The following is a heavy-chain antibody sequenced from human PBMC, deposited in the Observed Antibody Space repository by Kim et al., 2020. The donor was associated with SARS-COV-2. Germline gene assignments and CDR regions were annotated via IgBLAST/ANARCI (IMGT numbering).Heavy chain of an antibody. D-gene: IGHD3-22*01. J-gene: IGHJ3*02. CDR2: ISYDGSNK. CDR3: ARSYYYDSSGYSPDAFD. Sequence: GGSLRLSCAASGFTFSSYAMHWVRQAPGKGLEWVAVISYDGSNKYYADSVKGRFTISRDNSKNTLYLQMNSLRAEDTAVYYCARSYYYDSSGYSPDAFD. CDR1: GFTFSSYA. V-gene: IGHV3-30*04.